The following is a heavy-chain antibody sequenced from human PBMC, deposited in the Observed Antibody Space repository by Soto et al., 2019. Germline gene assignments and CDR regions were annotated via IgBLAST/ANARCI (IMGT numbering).Heavy chain of an antibody. V-gene: IGHV1-18*01. D-gene: IGHD2-8*01. Sequence: GASVKVSCKASGYTFTSYGISWVRQAPGQGLEWMGWISAYSGNTNYAQKLQGRVTMTTDTSTSTAYMELSSLRSEDTAVYYCARDREDIVLMVYENWFDPWGQGTLVTVSS. CDR2: ISAYSGNT. J-gene: IGHJ5*02. CDR3: ARDREDIVLMVYENWFDP. CDR1: GYTFTSYG.